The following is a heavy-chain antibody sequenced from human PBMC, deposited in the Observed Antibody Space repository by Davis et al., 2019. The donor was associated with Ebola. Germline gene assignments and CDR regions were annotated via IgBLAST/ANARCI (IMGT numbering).Heavy chain of an antibody. V-gene: IGHV4-34*01. D-gene: IGHD3-22*01. CDR1: GGSFSGYY. Sequence: SETLSLTCAVYGGSFSGYYWSWIRQPPGKGLEWIGEINHSGSTNYNPSLKSRVTISVDTSKNQFSLKLSSVTAADTAVYYCARLTTYYYDSSGYYKTNWFDPWGQGTLVTVSS. J-gene: IGHJ5*02. CDR2: INHSGST. CDR3: ARLTTYYYDSSGYYKTNWFDP.